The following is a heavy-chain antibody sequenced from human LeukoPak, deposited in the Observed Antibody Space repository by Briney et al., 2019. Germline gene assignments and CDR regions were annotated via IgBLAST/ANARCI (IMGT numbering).Heavy chain of an antibody. Sequence: SETLSLTCTVSGGSISSSSFYWGWIRQPPGKGLEWIGNIYYSGSTYYNPSLRSRVTISVDTSKNQFSLKLSSVTAADTAVYFCARDNARGGSFSDYLRYFQHWGQGTLVTVSS. V-gene: IGHV4-39*02. CDR3: ARDNARGGSFSDYLRYFQH. CDR1: GGSISSSSFY. D-gene: IGHD5/OR15-5a*01. CDR2: IYYSGST. J-gene: IGHJ1*01.